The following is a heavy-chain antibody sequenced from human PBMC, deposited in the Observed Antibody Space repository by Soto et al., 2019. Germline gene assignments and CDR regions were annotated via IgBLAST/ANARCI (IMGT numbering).Heavy chain of an antibody. CDR3: AKATTNGGWFNPFDS. CDR1: GFSFANYA. Sequence: GGSLRLSCAASGFSFANYAMNRVRQAPGKGLEWVSGLSGSGTSTYYADSVKGRFTISRDNSRDTLFLQMNSLTADDTAVYYCAKATTNGGWFNPFDSWGHGALVTVSS. D-gene: IGHD6-19*01. CDR2: LSGSGTST. J-gene: IGHJ4*01. V-gene: IGHV3-23*01.